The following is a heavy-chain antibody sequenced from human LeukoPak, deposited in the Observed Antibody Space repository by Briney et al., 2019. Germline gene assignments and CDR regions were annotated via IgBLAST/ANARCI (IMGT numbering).Heavy chain of an antibody. CDR2: IDYSGST. CDR1: GGSISSYY. J-gene: IGHJ4*02. Sequence: SETLSLTCTVSGGSISSYYWSWIRQPPGKGLEWIGYIDYSGSTNYNPSLKSRVTISGDTSKNKFSLKLSSVTAADTAVYYCARTRSSWYGDYFDYWGQGTLVTVSS. D-gene: IGHD6-13*01. CDR3: ARTRSSWYGDYFDY. V-gene: IGHV4-59*12.